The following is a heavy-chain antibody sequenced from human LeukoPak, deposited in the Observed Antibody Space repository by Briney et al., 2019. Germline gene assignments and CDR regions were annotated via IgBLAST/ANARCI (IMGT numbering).Heavy chain of an antibody. Sequence: SETLSLTCTVSGGSISSYYWSWIRQPAGKGLEWIGRIYTSGSTNYNPSLKSRVTMSVDTSKNQFSLKLSSVTAADTAVYYCARAGDDSRYDSGYFDYWGQGTLVTVSS. CDR1: GGSISSYY. CDR3: ARAGDDSRYDSGYFDY. V-gene: IGHV4-4*07. CDR2: IYTSGST. J-gene: IGHJ4*02. D-gene: IGHD5-12*01.